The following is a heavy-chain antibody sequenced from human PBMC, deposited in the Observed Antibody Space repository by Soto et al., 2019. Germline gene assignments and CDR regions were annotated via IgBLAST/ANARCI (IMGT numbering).Heavy chain of an antibody. J-gene: IGHJ4*02. CDR2: INHSGST. D-gene: IGHD2-2*01. CDR1: GGSFSGYY. Sequence: SETLSLTCAVYGGSFSGYYWSWIRQPPGKGLEWIGEINHSGSTNYNPSLKSRVTISVDTSKNQFSLKLSSVTAADTAVYYCARGPESSTSCEVFDYWGQGTLVTVSS. CDR3: ARGPESSTSCEVFDY. V-gene: IGHV4-34*01.